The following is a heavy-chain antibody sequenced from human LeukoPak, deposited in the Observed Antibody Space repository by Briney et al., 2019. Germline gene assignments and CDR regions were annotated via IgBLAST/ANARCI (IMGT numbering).Heavy chain of an antibody. V-gene: IGHV4-34*01. CDR2: INHSGST. Sequence: PSETLSLTCAVYGGSFSGYYWSWIRQPPGKGLEWIGEINHSGSTNYNPSLKSRVTISVDTSENQFSLTAADTAVYYCARGIGIAAAGHFDYWGQGTLVTVSS. CDR3: ARGIGIAAAGHFDY. CDR1: GGSFSGYY. D-gene: IGHD6-13*01. J-gene: IGHJ4*02.